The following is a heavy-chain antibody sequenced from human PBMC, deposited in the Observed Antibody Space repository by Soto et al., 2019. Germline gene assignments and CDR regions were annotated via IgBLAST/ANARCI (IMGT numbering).Heavy chain of an antibody. V-gene: IGHV1-46*01. J-gene: IGHJ4*02. D-gene: IGHD1-1*01. CDR2: IDPSAGST. CDR3: ARSPVPTGSTLYDFDY. CDR1: GYTFTRYY. Sequence: ASVKVSCKASGYTFTRYYMHWVRQAPGQGLEWMGVIDPSAGSTTWAQRFQGRVTITRDTSTSTVYMELSSLSSEDTAVYYCARSPVPTGSTLYDFDYWGQGALVTVSS.